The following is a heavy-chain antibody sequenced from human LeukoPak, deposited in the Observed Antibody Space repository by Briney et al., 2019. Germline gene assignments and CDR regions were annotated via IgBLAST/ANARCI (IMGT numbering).Heavy chain of an antibody. CDR2: IYSGGST. J-gene: IGHJ6*02. Sequence: GGSLRLSCAASGFTVSSNYMSWVRQAPGKGLEWVSVIYSGGSTYYADSVKGRFTISRDNSKNTLYLQMNSLRAEDTAVYYCARSYSSPYYYYYGMDVWGQGTTVTVSS. D-gene: IGHD6-13*01. CDR1: GFTVSSNY. V-gene: IGHV3-53*01. CDR3: ARSYSSPYYYYYGMDV.